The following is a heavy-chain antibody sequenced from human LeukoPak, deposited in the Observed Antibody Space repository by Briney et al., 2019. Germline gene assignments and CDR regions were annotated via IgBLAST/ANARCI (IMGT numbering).Heavy chain of an antibody. Sequence: PSETLSLTCAVYGGSFSGYYWSWIRQPPGKGLEWIGEINHSGSTNYNPSLKSRVTISVDTSKNQFSLKLSSVTAADTAVYYCARASDYDYVWGSYLIDYWGQGTLVTVSS. D-gene: IGHD3-16*02. J-gene: IGHJ4*02. CDR2: INHSGST. CDR1: GGSFSGYY. V-gene: IGHV4-34*01. CDR3: ARASDYDYVWGSYLIDY.